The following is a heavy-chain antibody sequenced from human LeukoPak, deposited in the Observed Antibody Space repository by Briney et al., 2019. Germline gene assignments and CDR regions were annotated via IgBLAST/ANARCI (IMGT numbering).Heavy chain of an antibody. CDR2: NRTSGQST. J-gene: IGHJ4*02. CDR1: SFIFSNFA. CDR3: AKDHPPYCSGSSCYPFVY. V-gene: IGHV3-23*01. D-gene: IGHD2-15*01. Sequence: GGSLRLSCAASSFIFSNFAMSWVRQAPGKGLEWVSGNRTSGQSTYYADSVKGRFTISRDDSKNTLYLQMNSLRAEDTAVFYCAKDHPPYCSGSSCYPFVYWGQRTLVTLSS.